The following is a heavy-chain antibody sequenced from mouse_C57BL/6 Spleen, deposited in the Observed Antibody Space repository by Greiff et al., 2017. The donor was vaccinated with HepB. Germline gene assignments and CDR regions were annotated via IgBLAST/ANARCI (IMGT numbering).Heavy chain of an antibody. CDR2: IDPETGGT. Sequence: VQLQQSGAELVRPGASVTLSCKASGYTFTDYDMHWVKQTPVHGLEWIGAIDPETGGTAYNQKFKGKAILTADKSSSTAYMELRSLTSEDSAVYYGTREGQPRPTDYWGQGTTLTVSS. J-gene: IGHJ2*01. CDR1: GYTFTDYD. D-gene: IGHD3-2*02. CDR3: TREGQPRPTDY. V-gene: IGHV1-15*01.